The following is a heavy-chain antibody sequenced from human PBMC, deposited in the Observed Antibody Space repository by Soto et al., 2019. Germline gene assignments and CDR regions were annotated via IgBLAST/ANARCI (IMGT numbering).Heavy chain of an antibody. V-gene: IGHV1-69*02. D-gene: IGHD4-17*01. CDR2: IIPILGIA. Sequence: SVKVSCKASGGTFSSYTISWVRQAPGQGLEWMGRIIPILGIANYAQKFQGRVTITADKSTSTAYMELSSLRSEDTAVYYCARQVTTDYYYMDVWGKGTTVTVSS. J-gene: IGHJ6*03. CDR3: ARQVTTDYYYMDV. CDR1: GGTFSSYT.